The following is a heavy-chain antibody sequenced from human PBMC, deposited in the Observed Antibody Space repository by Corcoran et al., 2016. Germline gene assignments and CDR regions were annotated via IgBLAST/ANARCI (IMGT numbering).Heavy chain of an antibody. CDR3: ARDKRMGGGDWVWYYSGMDV. J-gene: IGHJ6*02. CDR2: IWYDGSNK. CDR1: GFTFSSYG. D-gene: IGHD3-9*01. V-gene: IGHV3-33*01. Sequence: QVQLVESGGGVVQPGRSLRLSCAASGFTFSSYGMHWVRQAPGKGLEWVAVIWYDGSNKYYADSVKGRFTISRDNSKNTLYLRMNRLRAEDTAGYYCARDKRMGGGDWVWYYSGMDVWGQGTTVTVSS.